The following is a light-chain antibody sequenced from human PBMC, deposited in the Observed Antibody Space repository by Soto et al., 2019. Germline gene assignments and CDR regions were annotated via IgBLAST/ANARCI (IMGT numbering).Light chain of an antibody. J-gene: IGKJ5*01. CDR1: QSVSNY. V-gene: IGKV3-11*01. Sequence: EIVLTHSPATLSLSPWERVTLSSRASQSVSNYLAWYQQKPGQAPRLLVSAASNRATGIPARFSGSGSGTDFTLTISSLEPEDFGVFYCQQRFDWPKITFGQGTRLEIK. CDR3: QQRFDWPKIT. CDR2: AAS.